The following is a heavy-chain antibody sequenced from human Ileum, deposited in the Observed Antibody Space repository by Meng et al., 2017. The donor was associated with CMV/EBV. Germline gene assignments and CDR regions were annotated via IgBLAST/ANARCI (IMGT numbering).Heavy chain of an antibody. CDR3: AKCISSCQTRAFDM. D-gene: IGHD2-15*01. V-gene: IGHV3-23*01. CDR1: GFTFSSYS. Sequence: GESLKISCATSGFTFSSYSLSWVRQAPGKGLEWVSTISGNGATTHYADSVKGRFTMSRDNSKNTLYLQMNSLRVEDTAIYCCAKCISSCQTRAFDMWGQGTMVTVSS. J-gene: IGHJ3*02. CDR2: ISGNGATT.